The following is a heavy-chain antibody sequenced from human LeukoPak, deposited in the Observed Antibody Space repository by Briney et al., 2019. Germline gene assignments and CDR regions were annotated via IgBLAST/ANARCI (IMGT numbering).Heavy chain of an antibody. D-gene: IGHD2-15*01. Sequence: GASVKVSCKASGYTFTSYDINWVRQATGQGLEWMGWMNPNSGNTGYAQKFQGRVTMTRNTSISTAYMELSSLRSEDTAVYYCARVFWDCSGGSCYLAFQWFDPWGQGTLVTVSS. V-gene: IGHV1-8*01. CDR2: MNPNSGNT. CDR3: ARVFWDCSGGSCYLAFQWFDP. CDR1: GYTFTSYD. J-gene: IGHJ5*02.